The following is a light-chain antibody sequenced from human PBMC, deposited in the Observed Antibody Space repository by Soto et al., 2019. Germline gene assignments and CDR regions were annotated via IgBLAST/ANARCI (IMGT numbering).Light chain of an antibody. J-gene: IGKJ2*01. V-gene: IGKV3-15*01. CDR1: QSVSSN. Sequence: EIVMTQSPATLSVSPGERATLSCRASQSVSSNLAWYQQKPGQAPRLLIYGASTRATGIPARFSGSGSGTDFTLTISSLQSEDFAVYYCQQYNNWPPTFSQGTKLEIK. CDR3: QQYNNWPPT. CDR2: GAS.